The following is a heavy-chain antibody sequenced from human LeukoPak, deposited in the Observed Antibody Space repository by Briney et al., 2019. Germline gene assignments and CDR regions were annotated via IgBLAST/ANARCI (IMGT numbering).Heavy chain of an antibody. CDR1: GYTFTSYD. CDR2: MNPNSGNT. J-gene: IGHJ4*02. CDR3: ARMDSSSSQFGGY. Sequence: GASVKVSCKASGYTFTSYDTKWVRQATGQGLEWMGWMNPNSGNTGYAQKFQGRVTMTRNTSISTAYMELSSLRSEDTAVYYCARMDSSSSQFGGYWGQGTQVTVSS. D-gene: IGHD6-6*01. V-gene: IGHV1-8*01.